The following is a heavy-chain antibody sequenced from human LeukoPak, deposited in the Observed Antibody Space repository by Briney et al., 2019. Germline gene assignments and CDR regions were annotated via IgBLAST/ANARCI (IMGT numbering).Heavy chain of an antibody. J-gene: IGHJ4*02. CDR2: IYSGGST. Sequence: PGGSLSLSCAASGFTVSSNYMSWVRQAPGKGLEWVSVIYSGGSTYYADSVKGRFTISRDNSKNTLYLQMNSLRAEDTAVYYCAREFLQTTTVIDWGQGTLVTVSS. CDR1: GFTVSSNY. CDR3: AREFLQTTTVID. V-gene: IGHV3-53*01. D-gene: IGHD4-17*01.